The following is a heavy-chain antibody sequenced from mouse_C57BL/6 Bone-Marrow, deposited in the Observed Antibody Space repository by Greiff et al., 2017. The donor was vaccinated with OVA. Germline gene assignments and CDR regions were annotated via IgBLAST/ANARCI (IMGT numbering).Heavy chain of an antibody. CDR3: ARDRYYGSSYYYYAMDY. CDR1: GYSITSGYY. V-gene: IGHV3-6*01. Sequence: EVQLQQSGPGLVKPSQSLSLTCSVTGYSITSGYYWNWIRQFPGNKLEWMGYIRYDGSTNYNPSLTNPISLTRDTSKNQFFLKLNSVTTEDTATYYCARDRYYGSSYYYYAMDYWGQGTSVTVSS. CDR2: IRYDGST. D-gene: IGHD1-1*01. J-gene: IGHJ4*01.